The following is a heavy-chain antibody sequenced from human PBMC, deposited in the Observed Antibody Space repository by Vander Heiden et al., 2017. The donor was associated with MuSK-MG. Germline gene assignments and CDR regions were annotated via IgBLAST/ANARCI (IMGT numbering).Heavy chain of an antibody. CDR3: TRRSYTRWFDP. CDR2: IRSKAYGGTT. Sequence: EVQRVESGGALLQPGRALSPSGTASGFPFGDYAMSWFRQAPGKGLEWVGFIRSKAYGGTTEYAASVKGRFTISRDDSKSIAYLQMNSLKTEDTAVYYCTRRSYTRWFDPWGQGTLVTVSS. D-gene: IGHD1-26*01. CDR1: GFPFGDYA. V-gene: IGHV3-49*03. J-gene: IGHJ5*02.